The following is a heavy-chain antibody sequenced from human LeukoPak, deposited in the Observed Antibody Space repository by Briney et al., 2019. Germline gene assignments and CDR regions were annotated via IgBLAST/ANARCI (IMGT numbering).Heavy chain of an antibody. V-gene: IGHV3-15*01. CDR2: IKSKTDGGTT. CDR3: TTGPWYYYDSSGPDAFDI. J-gene: IGHJ3*02. CDR1: RFTFSNAW. Sequence: GGSLRLSCAASRFTFSNAWMSWVRQAPGKGLEWVGRIKSKTDGGTTDYAAPVKGRFTISRDDSKNTLYLQMNSLKTEDTAVYCSTTGPWYYYDSSGPDAFDIWGQGTMVTVSS. D-gene: IGHD3-22*01.